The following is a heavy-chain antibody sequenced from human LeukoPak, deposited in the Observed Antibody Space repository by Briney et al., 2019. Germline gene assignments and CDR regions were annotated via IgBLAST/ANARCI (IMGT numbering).Heavy chain of an antibody. CDR2: IYSGGTT. V-gene: IGHV3-66*04. CDR1: GLTVNSNY. D-gene: IGHD3-10*01. CDR3: AKPRGPSGSGSYYTFDP. Sequence: GGSLRLSCVVSGLTVNSNYMSWVRQAPGKGLEWVSVIYSGGTTNYADSVKGRFIVYRDNSKNTLYLQMNSLRAEDTAVYYCAKPRGPSGSGSYYTFDPWGQGTLVTVSS. J-gene: IGHJ5*02.